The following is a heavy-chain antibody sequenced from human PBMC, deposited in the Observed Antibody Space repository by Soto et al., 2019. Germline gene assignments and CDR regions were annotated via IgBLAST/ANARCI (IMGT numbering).Heavy chain of an antibody. CDR3: AKTSNWNYAHDAFDI. Sequence: SGGSLRLSCAASGFTFSSYGMHWVRRAPGKGLEWVSAISGSGGSTYYADSVKGRFTISRDNSKNTLYLQMNSLRAEDTVVYYCAKTSNWNYAHDAFDIWGRGTMVTVSS. J-gene: IGHJ3*02. D-gene: IGHD1-7*01. V-gene: IGHV3-23*01. CDR2: ISGSGGST. CDR1: GFTFSSYG.